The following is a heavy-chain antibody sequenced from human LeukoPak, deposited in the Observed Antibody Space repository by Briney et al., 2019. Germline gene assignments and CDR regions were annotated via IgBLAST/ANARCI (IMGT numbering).Heavy chain of an antibody. CDR2: VYNTGST. CDR3: ARRRARPEAFDI. CDR1: GGSMSSYY. Sequence: SETLSLTCTVSGGSMSSYYWSWIRQPPGKGLEWIGYVYNTGSTNQNHSLKSRVTISLDTSRNQFSLKLSSVIAADTAVYYCARRRARPEAFDIWGQGTMVTVSS. V-gene: IGHV4-59*01. D-gene: IGHD6-6*01. J-gene: IGHJ3*02.